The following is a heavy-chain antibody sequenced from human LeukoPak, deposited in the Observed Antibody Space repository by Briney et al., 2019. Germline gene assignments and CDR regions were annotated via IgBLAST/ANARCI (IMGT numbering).Heavy chain of an antibody. CDR2: INAGNGNT. CDR3: ARSNICSSTSCSPHFDY. J-gene: IGHJ4*02. CDR1: GYTFTSYA. Sequence: EASVKVSCKASGYTFTSYAMHWVRQTPGQRLEWMGWINAGNGNTKYSQKFQGRVTITRDTSASTAYMELSSLRSEDTAVYYCARSNICSSTSCSPHFDYWGQGTLVTVSS. D-gene: IGHD2-2*01. V-gene: IGHV1-3*01.